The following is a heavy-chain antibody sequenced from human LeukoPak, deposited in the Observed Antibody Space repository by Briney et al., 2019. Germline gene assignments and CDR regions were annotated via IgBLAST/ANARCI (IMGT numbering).Heavy chain of an antibody. J-gene: IGHJ4*02. CDR1: DGSITTSDYY. Sequence: SETLSLTCSVSDGSITTSDYYWGWVRQPPGKGLEWIGSIYHSGSTYYNSSLQSRVALSVDTSKNQLSLKLSSVTAADTAVYYCARGHVLMVYAIFDYWGQGTLVTVSS. V-gene: IGHV4-39*07. CDR2: IYHSGST. D-gene: IGHD2-8*01. CDR3: ARGHVLMVYAIFDY.